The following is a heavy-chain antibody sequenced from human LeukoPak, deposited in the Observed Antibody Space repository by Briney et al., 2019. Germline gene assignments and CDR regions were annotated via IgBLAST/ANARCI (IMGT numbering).Heavy chain of an antibody. CDR3: ARGALPGYSSSWWEYNWFDP. V-gene: IGHV4-61*02. J-gene: IGHJ5*02. CDR2: IYTSGST. D-gene: IGHD6-13*01. Sequence: SQTLSLTCTVSGGSISSGSYYWSWTRQPAGKGLEWIGRIYTSGSTNYNPSLKGRVTISVDTSKNQFSLKLSSVTAADTAVYYCARGALPGYSSSWWEYNWFDPWGQGTLVTVSS. CDR1: GGSISSGSYY.